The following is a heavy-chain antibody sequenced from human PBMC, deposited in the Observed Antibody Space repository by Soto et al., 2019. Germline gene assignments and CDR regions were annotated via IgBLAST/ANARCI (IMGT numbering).Heavy chain of an antibody. J-gene: IGHJ4*02. CDR3: TRGPRSTSTGTGAF. CDR2: ISGTTTIT. D-gene: IGHD1-1*01. V-gene: IGHV3-11*06. Sequence: PGGSLRLSCAASGFTFSDYYMTWIRQAPGKGLEWVSYISGTTTITNYAESVKGRFAISRDNSKNTLYLQMNSLRAEDTAVYYCTRGPRSTSTGTGAFWGQGTLVTVSS. CDR1: GFTFSDYY.